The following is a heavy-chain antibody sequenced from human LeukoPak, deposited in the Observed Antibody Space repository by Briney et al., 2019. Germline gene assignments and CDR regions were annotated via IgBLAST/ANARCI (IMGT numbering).Heavy chain of an antibody. Sequence: ASVTVSCKASGYTFTSYYMHWVRQAPGQGLEWMGIINPSGGSTSYAQKFQGRVTMTRDMSTSTVYMELSSLRSEDTAVYYCARGGDYYDSSGYHFDYWGQGTLVTVSS. CDR1: GYTFTSYY. V-gene: IGHV1-46*01. CDR3: ARGGDYYDSSGYHFDY. D-gene: IGHD3-22*01. J-gene: IGHJ4*02. CDR2: INPSGGST.